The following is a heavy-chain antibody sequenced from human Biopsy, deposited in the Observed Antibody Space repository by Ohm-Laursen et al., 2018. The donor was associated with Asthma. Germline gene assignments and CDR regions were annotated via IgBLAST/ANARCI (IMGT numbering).Heavy chain of an antibody. Sequence: ASVKVSCKASGYNFIGCAIHWVRQAPGQRLEWMGWVNTGNGDTKYSQKFQGRVTITRDTSASTAYMELRSLRSEDTATYYCARTYYDFLTGQVKDVFGVWGQGTMVTVSS. CDR2: VNTGNGDT. J-gene: IGHJ3*01. V-gene: IGHV1-3*04. CDR1: GYNFIGCA. D-gene: IGHD3-9*01. CDR3: ARTYYDFLTGQVKDVFGV.